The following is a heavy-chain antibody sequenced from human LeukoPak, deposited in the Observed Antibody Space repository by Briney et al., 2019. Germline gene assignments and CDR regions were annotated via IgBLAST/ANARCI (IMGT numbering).Heavy chain of an antibody. Sequence: GRSLRLSCAASGFTFSSYGMHWVRQAPGKGLEWVAVIWYDGSNKYYADSVKSRFTISRDNSKNTLYLQMNSLRAEDTAVYYCARDTVGATGGDYWGQGTLVTVSS. D-gene: IGHD1-26*01. J-gene: IGHJ4*02. CDR2: IWYDGSNK. CDR1: GFTFSSYG. V-gene: IGHV3-33*01. CDR3: ARDTVGATGGDY.